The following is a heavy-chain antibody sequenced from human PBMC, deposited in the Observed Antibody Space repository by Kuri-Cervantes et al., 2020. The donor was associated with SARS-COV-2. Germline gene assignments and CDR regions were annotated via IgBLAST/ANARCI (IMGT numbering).Heavy chain of an antibody. CDR2: INHSGST. CDR3: ARVTGSSSWYDSHPNHNWFDP. J-gene: IGHJ5*02. CDR1: GGSLSGYY. V-gene: IGHV4-34*01. Sequence: GSLRLSCAVYGGSLSGYYWSWIRQPPGKGLEWIGEINHSGSTNYNPSLKSRVTISVDTSKNQFSLKLSSVTAADTAVYYCARVTGSSSWYDSHPNHNWFDPWGQGTLVTVSS. D-gene: IGHD6-13*01.